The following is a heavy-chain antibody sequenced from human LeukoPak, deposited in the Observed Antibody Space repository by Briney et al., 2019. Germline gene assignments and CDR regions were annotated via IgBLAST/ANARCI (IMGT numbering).Heavy chain of an antibody. Sequence: SETLSLTCAVSGGSISSSNWWSWVRQPPGKGLEWIGSIFDIGSTNYNPSLKSRVTMSVDTSKNQFSLKLNSVTAADTAVYYCAHGAGENWFDPWGQGTLVTVSS. CDR1: GGSISSSNW. D-gene: IGHD1-14*01. CDR2: IFDIGST. J-gene: IGHJ5*02. V-gene: IGHV4-4*02. CDR3: AHGAGENWFDP.